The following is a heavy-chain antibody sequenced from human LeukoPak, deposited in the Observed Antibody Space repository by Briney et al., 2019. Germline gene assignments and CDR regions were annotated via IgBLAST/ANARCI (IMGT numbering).Heavy chain of an antibody. CDR3: ARGTQDSSGWGAFDI. J-gene: IGHJ3*02. V-gene: IGHV3-30*03. CDR1: GITLRSHA. D-gene: IGHD6-19*01. Sequence: GGSLRLSCVVSGITLRSHAMHWVRQAPGKGLEWVAVISQDGSNKYYVDSVKGRFTVSRDNSKNTLYLQMNSLRPDDTAVYFCARGTQDSSGWGAFDIWGQGTMVTVSS. CDR2: ISQDGSNK.